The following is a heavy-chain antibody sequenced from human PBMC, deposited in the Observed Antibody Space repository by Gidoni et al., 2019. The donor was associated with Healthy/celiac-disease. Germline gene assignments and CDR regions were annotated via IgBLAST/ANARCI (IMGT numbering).Heavy chain of an antibody. Sequence: QVQLVQSGADVKKPGSSVKVSCKASGGTFSSYTISWVRQAPGQGLEWMGRIIPILGIANYAQKFQGRVTITADKSTSTAYMELSSLRSEDTAVYYCARAESTYYGMDVWGQGTTVTVSS. CDR1: GGTFSSYT. V-gene: IGHV1-69*02. CDR3: ARAESTYYGMDV. CDR2: IIPILGIA. J-gene: IGHJ6*02.